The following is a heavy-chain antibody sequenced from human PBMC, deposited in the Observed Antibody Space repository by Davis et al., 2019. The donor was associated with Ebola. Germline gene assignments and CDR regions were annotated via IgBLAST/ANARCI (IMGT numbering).Heavy chain of an antibody. CDR1: GFTFSSYG. CDR3: AKGYCSGGSCRGLGY. CDR2: IWYDGSNK. D-gene: IGHD2-15*01. J-gene: IGHJ4*02. Sequence: PGGSLRLSCVASGFTFSSYGMHWVRQAPGKGLEWVAVIWYDGSNKYYADSVKGRFTISRDNSKNTLYLQMNSLRAEDTAVYYCAKGYCSGGSCRGLGYWGQGTLVTVSS. V-gene: IGHV3-33*06.